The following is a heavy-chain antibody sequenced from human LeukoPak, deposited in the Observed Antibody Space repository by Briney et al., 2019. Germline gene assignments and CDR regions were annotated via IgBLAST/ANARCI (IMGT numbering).Heavy chain of an antibody. D-gene: IGHD5-18*01. J-gene: IGHJ3*02. CDR2: IFHSGST. Sequence: PSETLSLTCTVSGGSISSGGYYWSWIREPPGKGLEWIGYIFHSGSTYYNPSLRSRVTISVDSSKNHFSLKLSSVTAADTAVYYCARRYSYGDAFDIWGQGTMVTVSS. CDR3: ARRYSYGDAFDI. CDR1: GGSISSGGYY. V-gene: IGHV4-30-2*01.